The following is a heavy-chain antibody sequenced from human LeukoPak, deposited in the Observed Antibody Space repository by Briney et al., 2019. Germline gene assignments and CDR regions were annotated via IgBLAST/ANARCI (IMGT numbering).Heavy chain of an antibody. CDR2: IIPIFGKA. CDR1: GGTFSSYA. D-gene: IGHD3-3*01. V-gene: IGHV1-69*06. J-gene: IGHJ6*03. CDR3: ASPRTYDFWSGHYYYYMDV. Sequence: SVKVSCKASGGTFSSYAISWVRQAPGQGLEWMGGIIPIFGKANYAQKFQGRVTITADKSTSTAYMELSSLRSEDTAVYYCASPRTYDFWSGHYYYYMDVWGKGTTVTVSS.